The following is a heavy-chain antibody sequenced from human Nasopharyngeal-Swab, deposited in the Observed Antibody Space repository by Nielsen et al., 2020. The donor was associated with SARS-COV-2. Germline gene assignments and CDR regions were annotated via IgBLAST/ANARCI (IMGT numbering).Heavy chain of an antibody. CDR1: GGSISSSNW. J-gene: IGHJ6*02. CDR2: IYHSGST. Sequence: SETLSLTCTVSGGSISSSNWWSCVRQPPGKGLEWIGEIYHSGSTNYNPSLKSRVTISVDTSKNQFSLKLSSVTAADTAVYYCARAPIYGGNSFYYYYYGMDVWGQGTTVTVSS. D-gene: IGHD4-23*01. CDR3: ARAPIYGGNSFYYYYYGMDV. V-gene: IGHV4-4*02.